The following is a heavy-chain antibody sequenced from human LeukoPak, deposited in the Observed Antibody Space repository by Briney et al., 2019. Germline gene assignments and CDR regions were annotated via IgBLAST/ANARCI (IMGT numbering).Heavy chain of an antibody. CDR1: GFTFSSYA. V-gene: IGHV3-23*01. Sequence: PGGSLRLSCAASGFTFSSYALSWVRQAPGKGLEWVSAISGSGGSTYYADSVKDRFTISRDNSKNTLYLQMNSLRAEDTAVYYCAKGDHYDFWSGYSWFDPWGQGTLVTVSS. CDR2: ISGSGGST. CDR3: AKGDHYDFWSGYSWFDP. D-gene: IGHD3-3*01. J-gene: IGHJ5*02.